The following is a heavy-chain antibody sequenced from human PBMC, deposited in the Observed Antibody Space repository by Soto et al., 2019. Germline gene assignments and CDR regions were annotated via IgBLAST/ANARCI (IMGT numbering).Heavy chain of an antibody. CDR1: GFTFSSYA. CDR2: ISYDGSNK. V-gene: IGHV3-30-3*01. J-gene: IGHJ5*02. Sequence: VQLVESGGGLVQPGGSLRLSCAASGFTFSSYAMHWVRQAPGKGLEWVAVISYDGSNKYYADSVKGRFTISRDNSKNTLYLQMNSLRAEDTAVYYCARAAIAVAGTAYNWFDPWGQGTLVTVSS. D-gene: IGHD6-19*01. CDR3: ARAAIAVAGTAYNWFDP.